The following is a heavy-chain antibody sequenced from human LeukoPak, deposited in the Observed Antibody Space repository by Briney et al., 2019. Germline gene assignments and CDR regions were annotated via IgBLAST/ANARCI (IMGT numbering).Heavy chain of an antibody. J-gene: IGHJ4*02. D-gene: IGHD3-22*01. CDR2: IIPILGIA. V-gene: IGHV1-69*04. CDR1: GGTFSSYA. CDR3: ARDAYSHDSSGYEPEDYFDY. Sequence: SVKVSCKASGGTFSSYAISWVRQAPGQGLEWMGRIIPILGIANYAQKFQGRVTITADKSTSTAYMELSSLRSEDTAVYYCARDAYSHDSSGYEPEDYFDYWGQGTLVTVSS.